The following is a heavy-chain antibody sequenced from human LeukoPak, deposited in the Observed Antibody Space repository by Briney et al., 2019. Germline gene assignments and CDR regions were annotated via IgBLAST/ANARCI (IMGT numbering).Heavy chain of an antibody. J-gene: IGHJ4*02. CDR1: GGSISSYY. CDR3: ARLDYYDSSGYLDY. D-gene: IGHD3-22*01. CDR2: IYYSGST. V-gene: IGHV4-59*01. Sequence: SETLSLTCTVSGGSISSYYWSWIRQPPGKGLEWIGYIYYSGSTNYNPSLKSRVTISVDTSKNQFSLKLSSVTATDTAVYYCARLDYYDSSGYLDYWGQGTLVTVSS.